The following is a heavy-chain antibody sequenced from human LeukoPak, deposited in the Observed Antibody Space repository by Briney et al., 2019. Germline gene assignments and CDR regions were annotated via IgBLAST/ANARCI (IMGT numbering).Heavy chain of an antibody. V-gene: IGHV3-30*18. CDR1: GFTFSSYG. J-gene: IGHJ4*02. CDR3: AKDSGTAMGVPDY. D-gene: IGHD5-18*01. Sequence: GGSVRLSCAASGFTFSSYGMHWVRQAPGKGLEWGAVISYDGSNKYYADSVKGRFTISRDNSKNTLYLQMNSLRAEDTAVYYCAKDSGTAMGVPDYWGQGTLVTVSS. CDR2: ISYDGSNK.